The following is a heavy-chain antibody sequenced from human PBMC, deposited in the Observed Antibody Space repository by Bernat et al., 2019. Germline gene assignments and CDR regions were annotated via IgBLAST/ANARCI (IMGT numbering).Heavy chain of an antibody. D-gene: IGHD4-4*01. CDR2: ISYDGSNK. CDR3: ATDYSNYVMVGFFDY. CDR1: GFTFSSYA. Sequence: QVQLMESGGGVVQPGRSLRLSCAASGFTFSSYAMHWVRQAPGKGLEWVAVISYDGSNKYYADSVKGRFTISRDNSKNTLYLQMNSLRAEDTAVYYCATDYSNYVMVGFFDYWGQGTLVTVSS. V-gene: IGHV3-30*01. J-gene: IGHJ4*02.